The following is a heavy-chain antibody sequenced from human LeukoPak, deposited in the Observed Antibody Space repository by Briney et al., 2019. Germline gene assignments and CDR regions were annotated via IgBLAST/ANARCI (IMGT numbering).Heavy chain of an antibody. CDR1: GYRFTSFW. J-gene: IGHJ4*02. CDR3: ARQASAASDY. Sequence: GESLKISCKGSGYRFTSFWIGWVRQMPRKGLEWMGIIYPGDSDTKYSPSFQGQVTLPVDKSITTAYLQWSSLKASDTAMYYCARQASAASDYWGQGTLVTVSS. V-gene: IGHV5-51*01. CDR2: IYPGDSDT. D-gene: IGHD6-13*01.